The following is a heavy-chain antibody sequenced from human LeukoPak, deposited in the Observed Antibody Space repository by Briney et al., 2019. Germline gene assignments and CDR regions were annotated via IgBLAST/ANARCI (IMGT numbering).Heavy chain of an antibody. Sequence: GRSLRLSCAASGFTFSSYAMHWVRQAPGKGLEWVAVISYDGSNKYYADSVKGRFTISRDNSKNTLYLQMNSLRAEDTAVYYCARGEGARYYGSGSYYNWNWFDPWGQGTLVTVSS. CDR2: ISYDGSNK. V-gene: IGHV3-30-3*01. J-gene: IGHJ5*02. D-gene: IGHD3-10*01. CDR1: GFTFSSYA. CDR3: ARGEGARYYGSGSYYNWNWFDP.